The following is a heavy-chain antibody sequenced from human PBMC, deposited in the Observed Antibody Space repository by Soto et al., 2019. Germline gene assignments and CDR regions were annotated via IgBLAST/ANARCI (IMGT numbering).Heavy chain of an antibody. CDR2: IWYDGSNK. D-gene: IGHD6-13*01. Sequence: QVQLVESGGGVVQPGRSLRLSCAASGFTFSSYGMHWVRQAPGKGLEWVAVIWYDGSNKYYADSVKGRFTISRDNSKNTLYLQMTSLRAEDTAVYYCARAIAGRSSWYLGYWGQGTLVTVSS. V-gene: IGHV3-33*01. CDR1: GFTFSSYG. CDR3: ARAIAGRSSWYLGY. J-gene: IGHJ4*02.